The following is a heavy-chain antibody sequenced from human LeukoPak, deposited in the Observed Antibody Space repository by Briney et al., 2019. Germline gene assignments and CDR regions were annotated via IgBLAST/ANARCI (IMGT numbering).Heavy chain of an antibody. J-gene: IGHJ4*02. Sequence: PGGSLRLSCAASGFTFSNYWMSWGRQAPGKGLEWVANIKQDGSAKYYVDSVKGRFTISGDNVKNALYLQMSSLRAEDTAVYYCAREGAYSSSSDVDYWGQGTLVTVSS. CDR3: AREGAYSSSSDVDY. CDR2: IKQDGSAK. D-gene: IGHD6-6*01. V-gene: IGHV3-7*01. CDR1: GFTFSNYW.